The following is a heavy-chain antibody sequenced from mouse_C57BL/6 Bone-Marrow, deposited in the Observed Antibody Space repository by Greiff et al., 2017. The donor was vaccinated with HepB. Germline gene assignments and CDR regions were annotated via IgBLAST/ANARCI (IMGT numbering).Heavy chain of an antibody. V-gene: IGHV1-81*01. CDR3: ATSRGYAAWFAD. D-gene: IGHD2-2*01. CDR1: GYTFTSYG. J-gene: IGHJ3*01. CDR2: IYPRSGNT. Sequence: VQLQQSGAELARPGASVKLSCKASGYTFTSYGISWVKQRTGQGLEWIGEIYPRSGNTYYNEKFKGKATLTADKSSSTAYMELRSLTSEDSAVYFCATSRGYAAWFADWGQGTLVTVSA.